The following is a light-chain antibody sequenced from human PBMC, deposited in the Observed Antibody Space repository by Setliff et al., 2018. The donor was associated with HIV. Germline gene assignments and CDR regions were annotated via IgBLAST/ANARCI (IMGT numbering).Light chain of an antibody. CDR1: SSDVGGYKY. V-gene: IGLV2-14*01. CDR3: SSYTGSYTYV. J-gene: IGLJ1*01. Sequence: QSVLAQPASVSGSPGQSITISCTGTSSDVGGYKYVSWYQHHPGKAPKLMVYAVSNRPSGVSNRFSGSKSGNTASLTISGLQAEDEADYYCSSYTGSYTYVFGTGTKV. CDR2: AVS.